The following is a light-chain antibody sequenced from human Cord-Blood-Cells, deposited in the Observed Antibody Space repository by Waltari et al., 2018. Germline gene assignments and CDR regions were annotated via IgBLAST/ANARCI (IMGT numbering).Light chain of an antibody. J-gene: IGLJ3*02. CDR1: STCAGGYLS. CDR3: SSYTGSSTGV. Sequence: QSALTQPASVSGSPGQSITLTRTATSTCAGGYLSLSWYHQHPGKAPKPMIYDVSKRPSRVSNRFAGSKSGNTAARTISGLQAEDDADYYCSSYTGSSTGVFGGGSKLTVL. CDR2: DVS. V-gene: IGLV2-14*03.